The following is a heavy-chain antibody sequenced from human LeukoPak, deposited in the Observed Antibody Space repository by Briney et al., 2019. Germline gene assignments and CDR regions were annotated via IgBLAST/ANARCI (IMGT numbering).Heavy chain of an antibody. D-gene: IGHD3-22*01. CDR2: FDPEDGET. J-gene: IGHJ4*02. Sequence: ASVKVSCKVSGYTLPELSMHWVRQAPGKGFEGMGGFDPEDGETIYAQKFQGRVTMTEDTSTDTAYMELSSLRSEDTAVYYCATVSYYYDSSGYRYWGQGTLVTVSS. V-gene: IGHV1-24*01. CDR3: ATVSYYYDSSGYRY. CDR1: GYTLPELS.